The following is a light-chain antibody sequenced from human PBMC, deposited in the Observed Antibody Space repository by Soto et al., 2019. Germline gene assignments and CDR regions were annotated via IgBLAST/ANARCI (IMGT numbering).Light chain of an antibody. V-gene: IGLV1-40*01. Sequence: QSVLTQPPSVSGAPGQRVTISCTGSSSNIGAGYDVQWYQQLPGTAPKLLMYGNTNRPSGVPDRFSGSKSGTSASLAITGLQAEDEADYYCQSYDSSLTALYVFGTGTSSPS. CDR1: SSNIGAGYD. J-gene: IGLJ1*01. CDR3: QSYDSSLTALYV. CDR2: GNT.